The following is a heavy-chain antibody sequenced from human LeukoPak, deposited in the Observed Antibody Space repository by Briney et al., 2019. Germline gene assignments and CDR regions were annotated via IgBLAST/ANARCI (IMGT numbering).Heavy chain of an antibody. CDR3: ARDIQLST. D-gene: IGHD5-24*01. CDR2: SFSGANT. CDR1: GFTFSDSA. Sequence: GGSLRLSCAASGFTFSDSAMSWVRQAPGKGLDWVSLSFSGANTYYADSVKGRFTISRDNSKDTLYLLMNSLRAEDTAIYYCARDIQLSTWGLGTMVTVSS. J-gene: IGHJ3*01. V-gene: IGHV3-23*01.